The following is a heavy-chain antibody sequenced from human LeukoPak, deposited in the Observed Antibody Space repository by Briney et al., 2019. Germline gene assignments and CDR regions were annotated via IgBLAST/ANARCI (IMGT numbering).Heavy chain of an antibody. CDR1: GGSISSGGYY. Sequence: SETLSLTCTVSGGSISSGGYYWSWIRQHPGKGLEWIGYIYYSGSTYYNSSLKSRVTISVDTSKNQFSLKLSSVTAADTAVYYCARTAVSYYYYGMDVWGQGTTVTVSS. V-gene: IGHV4-31*03. CDR2: IYYSGST. J-gene: IGHJ6*02. D-gene: IGHD6-25*01. CDR3: ARTAVSYYYYGMDV.